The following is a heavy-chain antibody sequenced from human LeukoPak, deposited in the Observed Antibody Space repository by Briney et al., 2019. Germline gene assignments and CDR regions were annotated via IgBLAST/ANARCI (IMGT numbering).Heavy chain of an antibody. Sequence: SETLSLTCTVSGGSVSSGSYYWSWMRQPPGKGREWIGYIYYSGSTNYNPSLKSRVTISVDTSKNQFSLKLSSVTAADTAVYYCARGDLSGGYNFPDAFDIWGQGTMVTVSS. J-gene: IGHJ3*02. V-gene: IGHV4-61*01. CDR3: ARGDLSGGYNFPDAFDI. CDR1: GGSVSSGSYY. CDR2: IYYSGST. D-gene: IGHD5-24*01.